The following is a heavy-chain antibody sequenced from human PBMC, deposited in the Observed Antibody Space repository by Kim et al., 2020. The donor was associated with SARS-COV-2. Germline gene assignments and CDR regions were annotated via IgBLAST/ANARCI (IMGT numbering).Heavy chain of an antibody. CDR1: GYRFTNYW. CDR3: AKEEGVAAVGSFDY. Sequence: GESLKISCKASGYRFTNYWIAWVRQMPGKGLEWMGIIYPGDSDTRYSPSFQGQVTISADKSISTAYLHWSSLKASDTAMYYCAKEEGVAAVGSFDYWGQGTLVTVSS. D-gene: IGHD6-13*01. V-gene: IGHV5-51*01. CDR2: IYPGDSDT. J-gene: IGHJ4*02.